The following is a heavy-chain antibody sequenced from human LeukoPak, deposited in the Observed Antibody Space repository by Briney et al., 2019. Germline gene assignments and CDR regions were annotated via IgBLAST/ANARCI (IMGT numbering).Heavy chain of an antibody. Sequence: GASVKVSCKSSGYTFSTYHMHWVRQAPGQGLEWMGTINPSGGSTGYAQKFQGRVTMTGDTSTSIVYMELSSLRSEDTAVYYCARPAPTGVDAFDIWGQGTMVTVSS. J-gene: IGHJ3*02. D-gene: IGHD3-10*01. CDR1: GYTFSTYH. CDR3: ARPAPTGVDAFDI. CDR2: INPSGGST. V-gene: IGHV1-46*01.